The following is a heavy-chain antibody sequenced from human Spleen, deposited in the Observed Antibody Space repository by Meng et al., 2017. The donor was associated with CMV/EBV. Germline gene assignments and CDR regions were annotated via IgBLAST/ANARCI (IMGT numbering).Heavy chain of an antibody. Sequence: GESLKISCAASGFTFSSYWMSWVRQAPGKGLEWVANIKQDGSEKYYVDSVKGRFTISRGNAENTVFLQMSSLRVEDTAVYYCEFRYDRSGDYYWGQGTLVTVSS. CDR3: EFRYDRSGDYY. CDR1: GFTFSSYW. CDR2: IKQDGSEK. V-gene: IGHV3-7*01. J-gene: IGHJ4*02. D-gene: IGHD3-22*01.